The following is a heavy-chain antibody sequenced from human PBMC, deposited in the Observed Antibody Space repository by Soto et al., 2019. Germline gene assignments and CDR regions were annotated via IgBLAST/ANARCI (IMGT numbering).Heavy chain of an antibody. Sequence: QVQLVQSGAEVKKPGASVKVSCKASGYTFTSYGISWVRQAPGQGLEWMGWISAYNGNTKYAQKLQGRVTMTTDTPRSTAYMELRSLRSAETAVYYCARRAPPMDVWGQGTTVTVSS. CDR2: ISAYNGNT. J-gene: IGHJ6*02. V-gene: IGHV1-18*01. CDR3: ARRAPPMDV. CDR1: GYTFTSYG.